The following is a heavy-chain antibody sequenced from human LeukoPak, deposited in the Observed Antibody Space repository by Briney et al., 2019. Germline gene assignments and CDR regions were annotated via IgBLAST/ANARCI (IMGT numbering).Heavy chain of an antibody. J-gene: IGHJ4*02. CDR1: GDSISNYY. D-gene: IGHD6-13*01. CDR2: IYYSGRT. CDR3: ARYGGAIAAAGTPPLGFDY. V-gene: IGHV4-59*12. Sequence: PSETLSLTCTVSGDSISNYYWSWIRQPPGKGLEWIGYIYYSGRTNYNPSLKSRVTISVDRSKNQFSLKLSSVTAADTAVYYCARYGGAIAAAGTPPLGFDYWGQGTLVTVSS.